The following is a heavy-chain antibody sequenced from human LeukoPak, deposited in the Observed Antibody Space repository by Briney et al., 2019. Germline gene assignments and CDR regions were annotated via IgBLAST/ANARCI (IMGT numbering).Heavy chain of an antibody. CDR3: AREFDP. J-gene: IGHJ5*02. CDR2: IYTSGST. V-gene: IGHV4-61*02. Sequence: SQTLSLTCTVSAGFISSGSYYWSWIRQPAGKGLRWIGRIYTSGSTNYNPSLKSRVTISVDRSKNQFTPELSSVTAGATDVYYCAREFDPWGQGTLVTVSS. CDR1: AGFISSGSYY.